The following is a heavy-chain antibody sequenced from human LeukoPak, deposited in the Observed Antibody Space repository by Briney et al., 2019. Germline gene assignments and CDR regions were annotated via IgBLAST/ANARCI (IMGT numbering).Heavy chain of an antibody. V-gene: IGHV3-23*01. J-gene: IGHJ4*02. CDR3: ARGQELDDGVFDS. CDR2: LRSNGDTA. Sequence: GGSLRLSCAASGFTFSSFAMTWVRQAPGTGLEWVSTLRSNGDTAYNADSVEGRFTISRDNSKNTVYLQMNILRAEDTAIYYCARGQELDDGVFDSWGQGTLVTVSA. CDR1: GFTFSSFA. D-gene: IGHD3/OR15-3a*01.